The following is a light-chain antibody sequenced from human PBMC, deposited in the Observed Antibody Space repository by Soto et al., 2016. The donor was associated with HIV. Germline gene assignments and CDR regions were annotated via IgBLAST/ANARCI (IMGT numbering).Light chain of an antibody. CDR3: QQSSRTPRT. V-gene: IGKV1-39*01. CDR1: RSISTY. CDR2: DAS. J-gene: IGKJ1*01. Sequence: DIQMTQSPSSQSLSIGDRVSITCRASRSISTYLHWYQQKPGRAPKLLIYDASSLQSGVPSRFSGRGSGTDFTLTISDLQHEDLATYYCQQSSRTPRTFGQGTKVEI.